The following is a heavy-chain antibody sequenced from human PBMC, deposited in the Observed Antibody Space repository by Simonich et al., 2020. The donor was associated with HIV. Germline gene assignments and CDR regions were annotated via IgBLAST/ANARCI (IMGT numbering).Heavy chain of an antibody. V-gene: IGHV1-24*01. Sequence: QVQLVQSGAEVKKPGASVKVSCKVSGYTLTELSMHWVRQAPGKGLEWMGGFDPKDGETINAQKVQGRVTMTEDTSTDTAYMELSSLRSEDTAVYYCATDLTSRDYYGSGSYLDYWGQGTLVTVSS. CDR2: FDPKDGET. D-gene: IGHD3-10*01. CDR1: GYTLTELS. CDR3: ATDLTSRDYYGSGSYLDY. J-gene: IGHJ4*02.